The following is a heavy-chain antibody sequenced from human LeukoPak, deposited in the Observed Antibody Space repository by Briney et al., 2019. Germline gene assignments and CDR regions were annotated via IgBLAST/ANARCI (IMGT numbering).Heavy chain of an antibody. V-gene: IGHV3-23*01. D-gene: IGHD4-11*01. Sequence: GSLPLSCAASGFTFSSYGFSWVRQAPGEGLEWGSSISRTGGSTLYADSVKGRFTISRDSSTDTLFLQMNSLRVDDTAVYYCAGSHNYSNPIYFDYWGQGTLVTVSS. CDR3: AGSHNYSNPIYFDY. CDR2: ISRTGGST. J-gene: IGHJ4*02. CDR1: GFTFSSYG.